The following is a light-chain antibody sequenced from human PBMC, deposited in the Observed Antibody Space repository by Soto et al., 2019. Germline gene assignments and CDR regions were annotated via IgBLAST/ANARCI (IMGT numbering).Light chain of an antibody. CDR3: QQRNSYPIT. J-gene: IGKJ5*01. Sequence: DLQLTQSPSFLSASVGDRVTITCRASQGISNYLAWYQQKPGKAPKLLIHSAFTLQSGVPSRFSGSGAGTEFTLTISSLQPEDFATYYCQQRNSYPITFGQGTRLEIK. CDR2: SAF. CDR1: QGISNY. V-gene: IGKV1-9*01.